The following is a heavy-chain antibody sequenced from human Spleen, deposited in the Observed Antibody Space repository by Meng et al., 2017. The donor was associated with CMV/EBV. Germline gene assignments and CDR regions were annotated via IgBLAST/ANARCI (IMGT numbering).Heavy chain of an antibody. D-gene: IGHD3-3*01. Sequence: ASVKVSCKASGYTFINHDINWVRQATGQGLEWMGWMNPNNGNTGYAQKFKGRVTITRNTSINTAYMELSSLRSEDTAVYYCATGHRITIFGVVRTDAFDIWGQGTMVTVSS. V-gene: IGHV1-8*03. CDR1: GYTFINHD. CDR2: MNPNNGNT. J-gene: IGHJ3*02. CDR3: ATGHRITIFGVVRTDAFDI.